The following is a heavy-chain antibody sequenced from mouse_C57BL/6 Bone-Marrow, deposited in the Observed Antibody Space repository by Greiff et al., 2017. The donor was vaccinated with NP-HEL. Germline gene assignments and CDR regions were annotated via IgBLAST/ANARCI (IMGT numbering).Heavy chain of an antibody. CDR3: ARPLYYDYDVDWFAY. J-gene: IGHJ3*01. CDR2: ISNGGGST. D-gene: IGHD2-4*01. CDR1: GFTFSDYY. Sequence: EVKVEESGGGLVQPGGSLKLSCAASGFTFSDYYMYWVRQTPEKRLEWVAYISNGGGSTYYPDTVKGRFTISRDNAKNTLYLQMSRLKSEDTAMYYCARPLYYDYDVDWFAYWGQGTLDTVSA. V-gene: IGHV5-12*01.